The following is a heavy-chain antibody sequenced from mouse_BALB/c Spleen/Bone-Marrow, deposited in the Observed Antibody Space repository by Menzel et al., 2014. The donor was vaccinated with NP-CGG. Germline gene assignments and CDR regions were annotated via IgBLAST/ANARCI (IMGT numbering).Heavy chain of an antibody. CDR1: GYTFTSYW. J-gene: IGHJ2*01. V-gene: IGHV1-74*01. CDR3: ARGSMILNYFDY. D-gene: IGHD2-3*01. Sequence: QVQLQQPGAELVRPGASVKLSCKASGYTFTSYWMNWVKQRPEQGLEWIGRIDPYDSGTHYNQKFKDKAILTVDKSSSTAYMQLSSLTSGDSAVYYCARGSMILNYFDYWGQGTTLTVSS. CDR2: IDPYDSGT.